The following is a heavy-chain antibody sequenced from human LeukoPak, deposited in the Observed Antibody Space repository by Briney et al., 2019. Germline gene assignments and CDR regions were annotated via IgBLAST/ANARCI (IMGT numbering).Heavy chain of an antibody. V-gene: IGHV4-39*01. J-gene: IGHJ5*02. CDR1: GDSISSSNCY. CDR2: IYFSGGT. Sequence: SETLSLTCTVSGDSISSSNCYWGWIRQPPGKGLEWIGSIYFSGGTYYNPSLKSRVTISVDTSKNQFSLKLSSVTAADTAVYYCASLLNWFDPWGQGTLVTVSS. CDR3: ASLLNWFDP.